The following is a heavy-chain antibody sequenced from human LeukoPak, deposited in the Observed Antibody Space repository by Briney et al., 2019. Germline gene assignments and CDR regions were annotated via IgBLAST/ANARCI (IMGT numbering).Heavy chain of an antibody. V-gene: IGHV3-21*04. Sequence: GGSLRLSCAASGVTLSTYGMYWVRQAPGKGLEWVSSITTRSTSIYYADSVKGRFTISRDNAKNSLYLQMNSLRAEDTAVYYCASSMITFGGVIVIKDPHAFDIWGQGTMVTVSS. CDR3: ASSMITFGGVIVIKDPHAFDI. D-gene: IGHD3-16*02. CDR1: GVTLSTYG. CDR2: ITTRSTSI. J-gene: IGHJ3*02.